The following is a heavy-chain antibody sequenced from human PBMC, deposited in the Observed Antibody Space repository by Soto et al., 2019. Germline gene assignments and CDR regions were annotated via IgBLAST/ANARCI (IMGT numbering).Heavy chain of an antibody. CDR3: AREQIAMFGVARYFGMDV. D-gene: IGHD3-3*01. CDR2: IYYSGST. CDR1: GGSVNSDSHY. J-gene: IGHJ6*02. Sequence: QVRLQESGPGLVKPSETLSLTCTVSGGSVNSDSHYWTWVRQAPGKGLEWIGYIYYSGSTTYNPSLMGRVTLSVDTSKNQFSLKLTSVTAAVTAVYFCAREQIAMFGVARYFGMDVWGQGTTVTVSS. V-gene: IGHV4-61*01.